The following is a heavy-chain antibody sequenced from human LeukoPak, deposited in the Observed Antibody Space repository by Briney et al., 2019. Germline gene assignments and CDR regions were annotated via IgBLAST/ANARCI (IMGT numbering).Heavy chain of an antibody. J-gene: IGHJ4*02. D-gene: IGHD6-13*01. CDR3: AREGSSWYYFDY. CDR1: GFTFSSYW. Sequence: GGSLRLSCAASGFTFSSYWMHWVRQAPGKGLVWVSRINSDGSSTSYADSVKGRFTISRDDAKNTLYLQMNSLRAEDTAVYYCAREGSSWYYFDYWGQGTLVTVSS. CDR2: INSDGSST. V-gene: IGHV3-74*01.